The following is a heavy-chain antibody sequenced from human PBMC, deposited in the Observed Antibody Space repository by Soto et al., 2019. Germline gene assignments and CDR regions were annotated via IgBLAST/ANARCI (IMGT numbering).Heavy chain of an antibody. CDR1: GFTFSSYA. CDR2: ISGSGGST. CDR3: AKVLRPGLVVPTKSGFDP. V-gene: IGHV3-23*01. Sequence: SLRLSCAASGFTFSSYAMSWVRQAPGKGLEWVSAISGSGGSTDYADSVKGRFTISRDNSKNTLYLQMTNLRAEDAAIYFCAKVLRPGLVVPTKSGFDPWGQGTRVTVSS. J-gene: IGHJ5*02. D-gene: IGHD3-10*01.